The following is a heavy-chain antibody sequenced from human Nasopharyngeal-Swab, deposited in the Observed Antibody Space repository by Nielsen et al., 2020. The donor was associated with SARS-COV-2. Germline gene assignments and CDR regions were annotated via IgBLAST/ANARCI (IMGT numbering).Heavy chain of an antibody. Sequence: ASVKVSCKASGYTFTSYAMNWVRQAPGQGLEWMGWINTNTGNPTYAQGFTGRFVFSLDTSDSTAYLQISSLKAEDTAVYYCASSPGGIAVAGTLFAFDIWGQGTMVTVSS. V-gene: IGHV7-4-1*02. D-gene: IGHD6-19*01. CDR3: ASSPGGIAVAGTLFAFDI. CDR1: GYTFTSYA. J-gene: IGHJ3*02. CDR2: INTNTGNP.